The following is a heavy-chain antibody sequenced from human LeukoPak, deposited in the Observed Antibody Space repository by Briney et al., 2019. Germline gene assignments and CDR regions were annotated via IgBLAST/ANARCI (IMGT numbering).Heavy chain of an antibody. CDR2: IWYDGSNK. CDR1: GFTFSSYG. D-gene: IGHD6-6*01. CDR3: ARDMRGVSSSSYAFDI. Sequence: GGSPRLSCAASGFTFSSYGMHWVRQAPGKGLEWVAVIWYDGSNKYYADSVKGRFTISRDNAKNSLFLQMNSLRAEDTAVYYCARDMRGVSSSSYAFDIWGQGTMVTVSS. V-gene: IGHV3-33*01. J-gene: IGHJ3*02.